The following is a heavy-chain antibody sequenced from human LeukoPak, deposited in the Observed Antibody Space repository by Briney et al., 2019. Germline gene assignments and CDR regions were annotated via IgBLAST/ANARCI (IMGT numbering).Heavy chain of an antibody. CDR2: ISDDTT. D-gene: IGHD6-13*01. Sequence: GGSLRLSCAASGFTVSSYEMSWVRQAPGKGLEWVSSISDDTTDYAYSRKDRFSISRDNAKNSLYLQMNSLRAEDTAVYYCARVKGAAAGIGVDYWGQGTLVTVSS. CDR3: ARVKGAAAGIGVDY. J-gene: IGHJ4*02. V-gene: IGHV3-38-3*01. CDR1: GFTVSSYE.